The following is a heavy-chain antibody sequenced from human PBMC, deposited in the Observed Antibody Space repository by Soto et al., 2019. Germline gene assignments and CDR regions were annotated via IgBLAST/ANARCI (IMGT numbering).Heavy chain of an antibody. Sequence: EVQLVDSGGGLVQPGGSLRLSCAASGFIFSNYVMSWVRQAPGKGLEWVSSISDSGGTSYYADSVKGRFTISRDNSKNTLYLHRNSLRAEDTAIYYCAKRPRALRTFDYWGQGTLVTVSS. CDR2: ISDSGGTS. D-gene: IGHD5-12*01. J-gene: IGHJ4*02. V-gene: IGHV3-23*04. CDR1: GFIFSNYV. CDR3: AKRPRALRTFDY.